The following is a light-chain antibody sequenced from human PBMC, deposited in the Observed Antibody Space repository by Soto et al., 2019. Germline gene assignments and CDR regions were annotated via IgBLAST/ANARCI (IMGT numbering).Light chain of an antibody. V-gene: IGKV1-27*01. CDR3: QKYTSAQAT. Sequence: DIQMTQSPSSLSASVGDRVTITCRASQGISNYLAWYQQKPGKVPKLLIYAASTLQSGVPSRFSGSGSGTDFTLTISSLQPADVATYYCQKYTSAQATFGGGTKVEIK. J-gene: IGKJ4*01. CDR2: AAS. CDR1: QGISNY.